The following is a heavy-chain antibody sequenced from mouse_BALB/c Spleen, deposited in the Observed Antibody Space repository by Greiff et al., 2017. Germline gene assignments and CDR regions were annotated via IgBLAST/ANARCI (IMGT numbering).Heavy chain of an antibody. CDR1: GFTFSDYY. D-gene: IGHD1-1*01. CDR2: ISDGGSYT. J-gene: IGHJ4*01. Sequence: EVHLVESGGGLVKPGGSLKLSCAASGFTFSDYYMYWVRQTPEKRLEWVATISDGGSYTYYPDSVKGRFTISRDNAKNNLYLQMSSLKSEDTAMYYCARGDYYGSRRMDYWGQGTSVTVSS. CDR3: ARGDYYGSRRMDY. V-gene: IGHV5-4*02.